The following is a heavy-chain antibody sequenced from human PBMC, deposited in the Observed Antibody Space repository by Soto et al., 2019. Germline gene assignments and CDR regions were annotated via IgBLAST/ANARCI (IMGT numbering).Heavy chain of an antibody. V-gene: IGHV2-5*02. CDR2: IYWDDTK. Sequence: QITLKESGPTLVKPTQTLTLTCTFSGFSLDTFAVGVNWIRQPPGKPLEWLALIYWDDTKHYSSSLRNRLTITKANSKTQVVHTMTNMHPLDTATYYCAHGSGWLSDQWGQGTLVTVSS. CDR3: AHGSGWLSDQ. J-gene: IGHJ4*02. D-gene: IGHD6-19*01. CDR1: GFSLDTFAVG.